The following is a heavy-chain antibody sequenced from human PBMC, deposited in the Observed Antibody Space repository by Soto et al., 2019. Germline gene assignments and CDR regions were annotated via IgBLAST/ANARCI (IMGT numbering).Heavy chain of an antibody. Sequence: EVQLLESGGGLVQPGGSLRLSCAASGFTFSSYAMSWVRQAPGKGLEWVSAISGSGGSTYYADSVKGRFTISRDNSKNTLYLQMNSLRAEDTAVYYCAKVGVYCSSTSCHNWFDPWGQGTLVTVPS. CDR2: ISGSGGST. CDR3: AKVGVYCSSTSCHNWFDP. D-gene: IGHD2-2*01. V-gene: IGHV3-23*01. J-gene: IGHJ5*02. CDR1: GFTFSSYA.